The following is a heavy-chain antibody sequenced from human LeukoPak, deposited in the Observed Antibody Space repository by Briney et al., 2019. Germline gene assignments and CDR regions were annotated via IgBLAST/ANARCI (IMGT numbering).Heavy chain of an antibody. CDR3: AKDRQGSYASGGFPDY. D-gene: IGHD3-10*01. Sequence: GGSLRLSCAASGFTFHDYAMHWVRQAPGKGLEWVSLIRGDDGTTYYADSVKGRFTISRDNSKNSLFLQMNSLRTEDSALYYCAKDRQGSYASGGFPDYWGQGTLVTVSS. V-gene: IGHV3-43*02. CDR2: IRGDDGTT. CDR1: GFTFHDYA. J-gene: IGHJ4*02.